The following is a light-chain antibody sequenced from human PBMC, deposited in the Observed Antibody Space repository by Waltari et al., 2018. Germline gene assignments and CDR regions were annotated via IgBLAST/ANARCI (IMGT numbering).Light chain of an antibody. V-gene: IGLV1-44*01. Sequence: QSVVTQPPSASGAPGQRVTISCSGSSSNIGSNTVNWYQVLPGTAPRLLLYSTDQRPSGVPARFSGSKSCTSASLAISGLQSEDEAEYYCATWDDMLTGVLFGGGTKVTVL. J-gene: IGLJ2*01. CDR1: SSNIGSNT. CDR3: ATWDDMLTGVL. CDR2: STD.